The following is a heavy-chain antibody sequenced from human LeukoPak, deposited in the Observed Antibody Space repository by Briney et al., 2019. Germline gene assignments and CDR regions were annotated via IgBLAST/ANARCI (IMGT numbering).Heavy chain of an antibody. D-gene: IGHD3-9*01. CDR1: GYTFTSYG. Sequence: ASVKVSCKASGYTFTSYGISWVRQAPGQGLEWMGWISAYNGNTNYAQKLQGRVTMTTDTSTSTAYMELRGLRSDDTAVYYCARAHRYYDILTGYRFSGTYYMDVWGKGTTVTISS. J-gene: IGHJ6*03. V-gene: IGHV1-18*01. CDR2: ISAYNGNT. CDR3: ARAHRYYDILTGYRFSGTYYMDV.